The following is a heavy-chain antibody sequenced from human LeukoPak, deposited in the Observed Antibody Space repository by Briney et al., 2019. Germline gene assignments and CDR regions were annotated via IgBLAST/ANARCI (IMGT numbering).Heavy chain of an antibody. Sequence: ASVKVSCKTSGCTFTANYMQWVRQAPGQGLEWMGWLNPNSGATKYAQKFQGRVTMTRDTSINTAYMELSRLTSDDTAVYYCARYRCKTTSGCEDTDAFDTWGQGTMVTVSS. J-gene: IGHJ3*02. V-gene: IGHV1-2*02. CDR2: LNPNSGAT. D-gene: IGHD2/OR15-2a*01. CDR3: ARYRCKTTSGCEDTDAFDT. CDR1: GCTFTANY.